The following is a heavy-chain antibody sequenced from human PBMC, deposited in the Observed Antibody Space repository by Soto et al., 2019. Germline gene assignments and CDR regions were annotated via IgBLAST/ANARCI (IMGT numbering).Heavy chain of an antibody. CDR1: GYTFTSYG. D-gene: IGHD6-19*01. CDR3: ARRHSIGCPSRIYYYGMDV. J-gene: IGHJ6*02. Sequence: ASVKVSCKASGYTFTSYGISWVRQAPGQGLEWMGWISAYNGNTNYAQKLQGRVTMTTDTSTSTAYMELRSLRSDDTAVYYCARRHSIGCPSRIYYYGMDVWGQGTTVTVSS. V-gene: IGHV1-18*01. CDR2: ISAYNGNT.